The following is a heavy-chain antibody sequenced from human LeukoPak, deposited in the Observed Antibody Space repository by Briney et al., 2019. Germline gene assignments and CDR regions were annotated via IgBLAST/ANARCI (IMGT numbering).Heavy chain of an antibody. D-gene: IGHD5-12*01. V-gene: IGHV3-21*01. CDR1: GFTFSTFA. Sequence: GGSLRLSCVASGFTFSTFAMNWVRQAPGKGLEWVSSISSSSSYIYYADSVKGRFTISRDNAKNSLYLQMNSLRAEDTAVYYCARDRGLLRLDAFDIWGQGTMVTVSS. CDR3: ARDRGLLRLDAFDI. J-gene: IGHJ3*02. CDR2: ISSSSSYI.